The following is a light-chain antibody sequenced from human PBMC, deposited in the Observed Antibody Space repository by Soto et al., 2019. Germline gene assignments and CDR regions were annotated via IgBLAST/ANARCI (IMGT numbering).Light chain of an antibody. CDR1: RAKIGNSY. CDR2: DNN. Sequence: QSVLTQPPSVSAAPGPKVTISCSGSRAKIGNSYVSWYQQVPGTAPRLLIYDNNERPSGIPDRFSGSKSGTSATLGITGLQTGDEADYYCVAWDSGLNGVLFGGGTQLTVL. V-gene: IGLV1-51*01. CDR3: VAWDSGLNGVL. J-gene: IGLJ3*02.